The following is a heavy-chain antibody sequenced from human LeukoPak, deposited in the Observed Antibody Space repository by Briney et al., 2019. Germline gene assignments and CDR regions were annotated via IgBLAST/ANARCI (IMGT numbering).Heavy chain of an antibody. CDR2: IYYIGSP. V-gene: IGHV4-4*07. CDR1: GGSISSNY. J-gene: IGHJ4*02. Sequence: SETLSLTCTVSGGSISSNYWSWIRQPAGKGLEWIGRIYYIGSPNYNPSLKSRVTISVDTSKNQFSLTLSSVTAADTAVYYCAGLSYGFNFDYWGQGTLVTVSS. CDR3: AGLSYGFNFDY. D-gene: IGHD3-10*01.